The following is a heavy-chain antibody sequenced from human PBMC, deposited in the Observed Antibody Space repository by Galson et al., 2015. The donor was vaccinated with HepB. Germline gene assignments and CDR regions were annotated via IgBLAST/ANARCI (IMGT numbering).Heavy chain of an antibody. V-gene: IGHV4-39*07. J-gene: IGHJ6*02. D-gene: IGHD6-19*01. CDR2: SYYSGVT. CDR3: ARVSMSSSGWYARYGLDV. CDR1: GGSISSTSHH. Sequence: ETLSLTCTVSGGSISSTSHHWGWIRQPPGKGLEWIGSSYYSGVTNYNPSLKSRVTISVDTSKNQFSLRLTSVTAADTAVYYCARVSMSSSGWYARYGLDVWGQGTTVTVSS.